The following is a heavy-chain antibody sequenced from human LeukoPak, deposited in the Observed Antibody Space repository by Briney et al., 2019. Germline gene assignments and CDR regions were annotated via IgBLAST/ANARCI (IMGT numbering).Heavy chain of an antibody. CDR1: GFTFDDYA. V-gene: IGHV3-43D*03. CDR3: AKDMKRSSGELSYNYYMDV. J-gene: IGHJ6*03. D-gene: IGHD3-10*01. Sequence: PGGSLRLPCAASGFTFDDYAMHWVRQAPGKGLEWVSLISWDGGSTYYADSVKGRFTISRDNSKNSLYLQMNSLRAEDTALYYCAKDMKRSSGELSYNYYMDVWGKGTTVTVSS. CDR2: ISWDGGST.